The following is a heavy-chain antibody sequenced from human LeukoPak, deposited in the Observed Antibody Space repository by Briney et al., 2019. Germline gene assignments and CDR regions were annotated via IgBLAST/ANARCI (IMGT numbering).Heavy chain of an antibody. V-gene: IGHV3-23*01. Sequence: GGSLRLSCAASGFTFSTYAVSWVRQAPGKGLEWVSAIGGSGGGIKYADSVKGRFTISRDNSKNTPYLQMNSLRAEDTAVYYCAKSGYCSSTSCPEPHYWGQGTLVTVSS. CDR2: IGGSGGGI. CDR3: AKSGYCSSTSCPEPHY. D-gene: IGHD2-2*01. J-gene: IGHJ4*02. CDR1: GFTFSTYA.